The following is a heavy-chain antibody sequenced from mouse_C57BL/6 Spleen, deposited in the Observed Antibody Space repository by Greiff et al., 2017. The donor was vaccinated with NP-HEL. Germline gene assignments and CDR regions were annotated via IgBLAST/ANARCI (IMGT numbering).Heavy chain of an antibody. CDR1: GYTFTDYY. D-gene: IGHD4-1*02. CDR3: ASTGTRGFAY. J-gene: IGHJ3*01. CDR2: INPYNGGT. V-gene: IGHV1-19*01. Sequence: VHVKQSGPVLVKPGASVKMSCKASGYTFTDYYMNWVKQSHGKSLEWIGVINPYNGGTSYNQKFKGKATLTVDKSSSTAYMELNSLTSEDSAVYYCASTGTRGFAYWGQGTLVTVSA.